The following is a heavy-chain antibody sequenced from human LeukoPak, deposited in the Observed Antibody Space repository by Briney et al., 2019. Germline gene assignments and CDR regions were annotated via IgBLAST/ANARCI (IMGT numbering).Heavy chain of an antibody. D-gene: IGHD3-22*01. CDR3: ARDRRITMIVVLPPLHDAFDI. V-gene: IGHV3-7*01. CDR2: IKQDGSET. Sequence: GGSLRLSCAASGFTFSNYWMTWVRQAPGKGLEWVANIKQDGSETYYVDSVKGRFTISRDNAKNSLYLQMNSLRVEDTAVYYCARDRRITMIVVLPPLHDAFDIWGQGTMVTVSS. J-gene: IGHJ3*02. CDR1: GFTFSNYW.